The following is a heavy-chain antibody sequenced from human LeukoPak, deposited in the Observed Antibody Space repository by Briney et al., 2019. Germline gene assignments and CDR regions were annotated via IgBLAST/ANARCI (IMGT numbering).Heavy chain of an antibody. CDR1: GFTFSSYG. J-gene: IGHJ4*02. V-gene: IGHV3-30*18. D-gene: IGHD5-18*01. CDR3: AKDRYSYAFEYSDS. Sequence: GGSLRLSCAASGFTFSSYGMHWVRQAPGEGLDWVAVISNDGSKKYYADSVKGRFTISRDNSKNTLSLQVSSLRTEDTAVYYCAKDRYSYAFEYSDSWGQGTLATASS. CDR2: ISNDGSKK.